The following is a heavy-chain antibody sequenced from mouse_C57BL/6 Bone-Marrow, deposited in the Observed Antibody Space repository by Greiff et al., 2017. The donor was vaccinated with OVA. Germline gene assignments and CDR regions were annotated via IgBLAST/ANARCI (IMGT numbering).Heavy chain of an antibody. CDR1: GFTFSDYY. CDR2: ISNGGGST. CDR3: ASHGGDY. V-gene: IGHV5-12*01. J-gene: IGHJ4*01. Sequence: EVKLMESGGGLVQPGGSLKLSCAASGFTFSDYYMYWVRQTPEKRLEWVAYISNGGGSTYYPDTVKGRFTISRDNAKNTLYLQMIRLKTEDTAMYYCASHGGDYWGQGTSVTVSS.